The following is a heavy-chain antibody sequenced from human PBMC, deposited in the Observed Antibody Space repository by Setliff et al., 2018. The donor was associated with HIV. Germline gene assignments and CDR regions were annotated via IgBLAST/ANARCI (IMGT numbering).Heavy chain of an antibody. CDR1: GFTFSDYD. Sequence: GGSLRLSCEASGFTFSDYDFHWVRQAAGKGLEWVSAIGTGGDTYYVDSVKGRFTISRENARNSLYLQMNSLRAEDTAVYYCARLMYSSGPGSFDYWGQGTLVTVSS. J-gene: IGHJ4*02. CDR3: ARLMYSSGPGSFDY. CDR2: IGTGGDT. V-gene: IGHV3-13*01. D-gene: IGHD6-19*01.